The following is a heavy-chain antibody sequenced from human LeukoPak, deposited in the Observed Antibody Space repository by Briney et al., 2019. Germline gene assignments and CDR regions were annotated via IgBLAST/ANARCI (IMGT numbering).Heavy chain of an antibody. CDR1: GFTFSGYG. Sequence: GGSLRLSCAASGFTFSGYGMHWVRQAPGKGLEWVAFIRYDGGNKYYADSVKGRFTISRDNSKNTLYLQMNSLRVEDTAVYHCAKDHSYYGSGKYMDYYYMDVWGKGTTVTISS. J-gene: IGHJ6*03. D-gene: IGHD3-10*01. CDR2: IRYDGGNK. V-gene: IGHV3-30*02. CDR3: AKDHSYYGSGKYMDYYYMDV.